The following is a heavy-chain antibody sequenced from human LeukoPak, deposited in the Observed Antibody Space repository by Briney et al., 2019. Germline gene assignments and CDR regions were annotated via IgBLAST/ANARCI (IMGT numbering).Heavy chain of an antibody. V-gene: IGHV3-53*01. J-gene: IGHJ4*02. CDR2: IYSGGST. Sequence: GGSLRLSCAASGFTVSSNYMSWVRQAPGKGLEWVSVIYSGGSTYYADSVKGRFTISRDNSKTTLYLQLNSLRAEDTALYYCAKTYYDSGSYFAWDYWGQGTLVTVSS. D-gene: IGHD3-10*01. CDR3: AKTYYDSGSYFAWDY. CDR1: GFTVSSNY.